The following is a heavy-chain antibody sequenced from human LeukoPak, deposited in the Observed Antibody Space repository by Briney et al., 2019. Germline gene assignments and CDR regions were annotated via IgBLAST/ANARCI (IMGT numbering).Heavy chain of an antibody. CDR1: GFTFSSFA. Sequence: SGGSPRLSCVASGFTFSSFAMSWVRQAPGKGLEWVSFISGSGGSTLYADSVKGRFTISRDNSKNTLFLQMNSLRAEDSAAYFCAKGVTGIQDYLFEYWGQGTLVTVSS. D-gene: IGHD1-1*01. J-gene: IGHJ4*02. CDR2: ISGSGGST. CDR3: AKGVTGIQDYLFEY. V-gene: IGHV3-23*01.